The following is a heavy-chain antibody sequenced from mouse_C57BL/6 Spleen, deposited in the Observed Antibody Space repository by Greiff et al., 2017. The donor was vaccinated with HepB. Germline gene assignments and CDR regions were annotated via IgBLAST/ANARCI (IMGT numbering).Heavy chain of an antibody. CDR2: INPNNGGT. D-gene: IGHD2-1*01. CDR1: GYTFTDYY. J-gene: IGHJ4*01. CDR3: ARWNYYGNYYYAMDY. Sequence: VQLQQFGPELVKPGASVKISCKASGYTFTDYYMNWVKQSHGKSLEWIGDINPNNGGTSYNQKFKGKATLTVDKSSSTAYMELRSLTSEDSAVYYCARWNYYGNYYYAMDYWGQGTSVTVSS. V-gene: IGHV1-26*01.